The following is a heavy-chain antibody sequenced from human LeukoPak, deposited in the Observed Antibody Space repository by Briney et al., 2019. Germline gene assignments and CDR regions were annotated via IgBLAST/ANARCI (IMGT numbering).Heavy chain of an antibody. V-gene: IGHV3-7*01. CDR1: GFTFSSYW. CDR3: ARGYGTVDY. D-gene: IGHD4-17*01. J-gene: IGHJ4*02. CDR2: IKQDGSEK. Sequence: GGSLRLSCAASGFTFSSYWMSWVRQAPGKGLEWVANIKQDGSEKYCVDSVKGRFTISRDNAKTPLYLQMNSLRAEDTAVYYCARGYGTVDYWGQGILVTVSS.